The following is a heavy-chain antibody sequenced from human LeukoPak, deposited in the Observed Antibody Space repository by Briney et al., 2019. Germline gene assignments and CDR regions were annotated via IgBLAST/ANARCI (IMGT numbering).Heavy chain of an antibody. Sequence: SETLSLTCTVSGGSISSYYWSWIRQPPGKGLEWIGYIYYSGSTNYNPSLKSRVTISVDTSKNQFSLKLSSATAADTAVYYCARKPIINNAWYYFDCWGQGILVAVSS. V-gene: IGHV4-59*12. J-gene: IGHJ4*02. D-gene: IGHD1/OR15-1a*01. CDR2: IYYSGST. CDR1: GGSISSYY. CDR3: ARKPIINNAWYYFDC.